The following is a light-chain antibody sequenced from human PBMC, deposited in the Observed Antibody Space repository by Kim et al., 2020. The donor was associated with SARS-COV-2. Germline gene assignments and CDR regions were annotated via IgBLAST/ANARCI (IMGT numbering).Light chain of an antibody. CDR3: QQSYSSPFT. CDR2: AAS. Sequence: DIQMTQSPSSLSASVGDRVTITCRTTQSICRYLNWYQQKPGRAPKLLISAASTLQGGVPSRFSGSGSETDFTLTISSLQPEDFATYFCQQSYSSPFTFGPGTKVDIK. V-gene: IGKV1-39*01. J-gene: IGKJ3*01. CDR1: QSICRY.